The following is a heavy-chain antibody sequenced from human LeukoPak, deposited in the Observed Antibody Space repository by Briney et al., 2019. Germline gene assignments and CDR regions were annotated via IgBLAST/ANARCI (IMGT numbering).Heavy chain of an antibody. CDR3: ARERGTLGATRDAFDI. V-gene: IGHV4-59*01. J-gene: IGHJ3*02. CDR1: GGSISSYY. D-gene: IGHD1-26*01. Sequence: SETLSLTCTVSGGSISSYYWSWIRQPPGKGLEWIGYIYYSGSTNYNPSLKSRVTISVDTSKNQFSPKLSSVTAADTAVYYCARERGTLGATRDAFDIWGQGTMVTVSS. CDR2: IYYSGST.